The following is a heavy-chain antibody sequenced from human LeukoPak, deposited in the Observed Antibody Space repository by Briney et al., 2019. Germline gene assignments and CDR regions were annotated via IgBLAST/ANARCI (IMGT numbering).Heavy chain of an antibody. Sequence: ASETLSLTCTVSGGSLSSGSDYWSWIRQSAGKGLEWIGRIYASGSTNYNPSLKSRVTISVDTSKNQFSLKLTSVTAADTAVYYCARGIAAASERALDIWGQGTTVTVSS. CDR3: ARGIAAASERALDI. V-gene: IGHV4-61*02. D-gene: IGHD6-13*01. CDR1: GGSLSSGSDY. J-gene: IGHJ3*02. CDR2: IYASGST.